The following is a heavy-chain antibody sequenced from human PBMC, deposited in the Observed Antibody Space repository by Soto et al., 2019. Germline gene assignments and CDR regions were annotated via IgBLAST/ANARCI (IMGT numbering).Heavy chain of an antibody. CDR3: VRQAGGASTPGDDY. CDR1: GYTFDAFD. CDR2: MNPYTGET. J-gene: IGHJ4*02. Sequence: QVQLVQSGAEVRKPGASVRVSCKASGYTFDAFDIHWVRQATGQGLELMGWMNPYTGETAYTQTFRGRVSMTRDTSVSTAYMELTRLTSEDSAIYFCVRQAGGASTPGDDYWGQGPLVTVSS. V-gene: IGHV1-8*01. D-gene: IGHD2-15*01.